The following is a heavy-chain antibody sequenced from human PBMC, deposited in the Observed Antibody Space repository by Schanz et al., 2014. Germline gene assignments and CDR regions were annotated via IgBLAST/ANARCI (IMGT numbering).Heavy chain of an antibody. CDR3: AAAGYSSIWYGGGFEY. D-gene: IGHD6-13*01. CDR2: INPNSGDT. CDR1: RYPFTAYY. Sequence: QVHLVQSGSEVKKPGASVKVSCKASRYPFTAYYMLWVRQAPGQGLEWMGRINPNSGDTNYAQKFQGRVTMTRDTSISTVYMELSRLRSDDTAVYYCAAAGYSSIWYGGGFEYWGQGTLVTVSS. J-gene: IGHJ4*02. V-gene: IGHV1-2*06.